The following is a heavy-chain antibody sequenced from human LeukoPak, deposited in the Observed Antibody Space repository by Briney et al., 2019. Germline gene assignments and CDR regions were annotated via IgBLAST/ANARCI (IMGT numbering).Heavy chain of an antibody. J-gene: IGHJ4*02. CDR1: GFRFSSYG. CDR3: AKLKQWQPQRYFFEY. CDR2: IWYDGSNK. Sequence: GGSLRLSCVASGFRFSSYGIHWVRQAPGKGLEWVAAIWYDGSNKYYADSVKGRFTISRDNSKNTLYLQMNSLRAEDTAVYYCAKLKQWQPQRYFFEYWGQGALVTVAS. D-gene: IGHD6-19*01. V-gene: IGHV3-33*06.